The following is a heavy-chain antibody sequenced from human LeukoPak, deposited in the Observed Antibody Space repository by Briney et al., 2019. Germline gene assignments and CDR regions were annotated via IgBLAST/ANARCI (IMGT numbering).Heavy chain of an antibody. CDR2: INAGNGNT. V-gene: IGHV1-3*01. J-gene: IGHJ4*02. CDR3: AMNRIVGANRDFDY. Sequence: GASVKVSCKASGYTFTSYAMNWVRQAPGQRLEWMGWINAGNGNTKYSQKFQGRVTITRDTSASTAYMELSSLRSEDTAVYYCAMNRIVGANRDFDYWGQGTLVTVSS. D-gene: IGHD1-26*01. CDR1: GYTFTSYA.